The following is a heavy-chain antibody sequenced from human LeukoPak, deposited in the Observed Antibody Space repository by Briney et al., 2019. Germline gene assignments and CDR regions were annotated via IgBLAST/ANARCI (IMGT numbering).Heavy chain of an antibody. V-gene: IGHV3-30*03. CDR2: ISYDGSNK. CDR1: GFTFSSYS. D-gene: IGHD2-2*02. CDR3: GRGGLGYCSSTSCYSENWFDP. Sequence: GSLRLSCAASGFTFSSYSMNWVRQAPGKGLEWVAVISYDGSNKYYADSVKGRFTISRDNSKNTLYLQMNSLRAEDTAVYYCGRGGLGYCSSTSCYSENWFDPWGQGTLVTVSS. J-gene: IGHJ5*02.